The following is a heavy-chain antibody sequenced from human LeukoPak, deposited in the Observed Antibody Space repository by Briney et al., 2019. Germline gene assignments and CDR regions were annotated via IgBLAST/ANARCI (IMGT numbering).Heavy chain of an antibody. J-gene: IGHJ4*02. CDR1: GGSISSSSYY. CDR3: ATSGYDTSPEY. D-gene: IGHD5-12*01. V-gene: IGHV4-39*01. Sequence: SETLSLTCTVSGGSISSSSYYWGWIRQPPGKGLEWIGSIYYSGSTYYNPSLMSRVTISVDTSKNQFSLKLSSVTAADTAVYYCATSGYDTSPEYWGQGTLVTVSS. CDR2: IYYSGST.